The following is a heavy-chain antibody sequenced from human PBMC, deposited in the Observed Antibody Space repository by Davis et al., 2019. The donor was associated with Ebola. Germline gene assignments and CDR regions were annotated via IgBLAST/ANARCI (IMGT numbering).Heavy chain of an antibody. CDR3: ARVWNDYGSGSYYDY. CDR2: INYSGTS. D-gene: IGHD3-10*01. CDR1: GGSIRSSGYY. J-gene: IGHJ4*02. V-gene: IGHV4-39*07. Sequence: MPSETLSLTCTVSGGSIRSSGYYWGWIRQPPGEGLEWIGSINYSGTSYYNPTLQSRVTISAETSKNQFSLKLNSVTTADTAVYYCARVWNDYGSGSYYDYWGQGILVSVSS.